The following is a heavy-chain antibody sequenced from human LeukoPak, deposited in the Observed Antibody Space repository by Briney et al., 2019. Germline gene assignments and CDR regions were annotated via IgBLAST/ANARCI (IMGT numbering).Heavy chain of an antibody. Sequence: PSGTLSLTCTVSGVSISSSTYWSWVRQPPGKGLEWIGEIFHGGTINYSPSFNSRVTISLGQSKNQFSLNLSSVTAADTAVYYCAASPNQDRDYWGQGTLVTVSS. CDR1: GVSISSSTY. D-gene: IGHD1-14*01. CDR2: IFHGGTI. CDR3: AASPNQDRDY. J-gene: IGHJ4*02. V-gene: IGHV4-4*02.